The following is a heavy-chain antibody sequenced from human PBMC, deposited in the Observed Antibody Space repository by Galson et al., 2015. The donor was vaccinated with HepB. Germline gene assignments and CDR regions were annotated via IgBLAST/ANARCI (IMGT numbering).Heavy chain of an antibody. Sequence: SLRLSCAASGFTFSSYAMSWVRQAPGKGLEWVPAISGGGSSKYYDDSVRGRFTISRDNYNTTLYLKMNSLRAEDTAVYCCAKVGPSHDAFDIWGQGTMVTVSS. D-gene: IGHD3/OR15-3a*01. CDR2: ISGGGSSK. CDR1: GFTFSSYA. J-gene: IGHJ3*02. V-gene: IGHV3-23*01. CDR3: AKVGPSHDAFDI.